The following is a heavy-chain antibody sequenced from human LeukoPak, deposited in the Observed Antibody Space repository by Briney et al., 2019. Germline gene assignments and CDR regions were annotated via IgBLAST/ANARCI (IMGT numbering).Heavy chain of an antibody. CDR2: IFPIFCIA. V-gene: IGHV1-69*04. CDR3: ARVGGQAYCGGDCYYNWFDP. CDR1: GCTFSSYV. Sequence: SSVNVSCKASGCTFSSYVISWLRQAAGQGVDWMGRIFPIFCIANYAQKFQGRVTITADKSTSTAYMELSSLRSEDTAVYYCARVGGQAYCGGDCYYNWFDPWGQGTLVTVSS. D-gene: IGHD2-21*02. J-gene: IGHJ5*02.